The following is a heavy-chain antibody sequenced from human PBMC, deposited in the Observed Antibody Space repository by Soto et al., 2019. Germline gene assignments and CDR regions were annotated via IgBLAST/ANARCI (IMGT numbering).Heavy chain of an antibody. CDR2: IIPIFGTA. J-gene: IGHJ6*02. CDR3: ARDGYGSGSYQSFDYYYYGMDV. V-gene: IGHV1-69*06. Sequence: SVKVSCKASGGTFSSYAISWVRQAPGQGLEWMGGIIPIFGTANYAQKFQGRVTITVDKSTSTAYMELSSLRSEDTAVYYCARDGYGSGSYQSFDYYYYGMDVWGQGTTVTVSS. CDR1: GGTFSSYA. D-gene: IGHD3-10*01.